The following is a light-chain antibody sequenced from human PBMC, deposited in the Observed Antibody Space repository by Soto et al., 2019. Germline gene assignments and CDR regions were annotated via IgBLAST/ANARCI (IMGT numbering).Light chain of an antibody. Sequence: DIQMTQSPSTVSASVGDGVTITCRASQSISTWLAWYQQKPGNAPKLLIYDASTLESGVPSGFSGSGSGTEFTLTISSLQPDDFATYYCQQYNSYPPTFGQGTRLEIK. V-gene: IGKV1-5*01. CDR2: DAS. CDR3: QQYNSYPPT. CDR1: QSISTW. J-gene: IGKJ5*01.